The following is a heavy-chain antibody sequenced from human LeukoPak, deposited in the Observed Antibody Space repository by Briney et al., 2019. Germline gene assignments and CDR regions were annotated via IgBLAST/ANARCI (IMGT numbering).Heavy chain of an antibody. D-gene: IGHD5/OR15-5a*01. V-gene: IGHV3-30*04. CDR3: ARQMTSTRLFDS. J-gene: IGHJ4*02. CDR1: GFIFSDLA. CDR2: IGSDGTKK. Sequence: PGGSLRLSYVASGFIFSDLALHWVRQSPDKGLEWVALIGSDGTKKYYADSVQGRFTVSRENSKNTLFLQMNTVRADDTAVYFCARQMTSTRLFDSWGQGTLVTVSS.